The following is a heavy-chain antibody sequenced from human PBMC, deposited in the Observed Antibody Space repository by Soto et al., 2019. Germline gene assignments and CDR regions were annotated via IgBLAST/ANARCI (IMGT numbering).Heavy chain of an antibody. CDR1: GFTFSSYA. CDR3: AKDPAYYDSSGLRRWPHHFDY. V-gene: IGHV3-23*01. D-gene: IGHD3-22*01. J-gene: IGHJ4*02. CDR2: ISAGGGGT. Sequence: EVQLLESGGGLVQPGGSRRLSCAASGFTFSSYAMSWVRQAPGKGLEWVSSISAGGGGTYYADSVKGRFTISRDNSKNTLYLQMNSLRAEDTAVYYCAKDPAYYDSSGLRRWPHHFDYWGQGTLVTVSS.